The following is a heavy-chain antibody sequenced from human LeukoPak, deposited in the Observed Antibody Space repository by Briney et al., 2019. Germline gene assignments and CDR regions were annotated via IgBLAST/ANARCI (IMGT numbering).Heavy chain of an antibody. V-gene: IGHV1-2*02. J-gene: IGHJ4*02. D-gene: IGHD4-17*01. CDR2: INPNSGGT. Sequence: ASVKVSCKASGYTFTGYYMHWVRQAPGQGLEWMGWINPNSGGTNYAQKFQGRVTMTRDTSISTAYMELSRLRSDDTAVYYCARSRDYGDRGVFDYWGQGTLVTVSS. CDR3: ARSRDYGDRGVFDY. CDR1: GYTFTGYY.